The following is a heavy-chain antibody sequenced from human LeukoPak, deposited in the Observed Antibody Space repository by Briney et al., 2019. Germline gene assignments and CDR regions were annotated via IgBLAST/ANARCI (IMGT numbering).Heavy chain of an antibody. V-gene: IGHV1-2*02. D-gene: IGHD1-26*01. CDR1: GYTFTGYY. CDR3: AKHSGSLLASAGFDP. Sequence: ASVKVSCKASGYTFTGYYMRWVRQAPGQGLEWMGWINPNSGGTNYAQKFQGRVTMTRDTSISTAYMELSRLRSDDTAVYYCAKHSGSLLASAGFDPWGQGTLVTVSS. J-gene: IGHJ5*02. CDR2: INPNSGGT.